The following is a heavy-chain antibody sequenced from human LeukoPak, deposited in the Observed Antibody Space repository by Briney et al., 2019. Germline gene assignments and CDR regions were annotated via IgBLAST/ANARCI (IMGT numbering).Heavy chain of an antibody. CDR1: GFTFSSYW. D-gene: IGHD5-12*01. Sequence: GGSLRLSCAASGFTFSSYWMSWVRQAPGKGLEWVANIKQDGSEKYYVDSVKGRFTISRDNAENSLSLQMNSLRAEDTAVYYCARDRSGFSGYDFFDYWGQGTLVTVSS. CDR3: ARDRSGFSGYDFFDY. CDR2: IKQDGSEK. J-gene: IGHJ4*02. V-gene: IGHV3-7*01.